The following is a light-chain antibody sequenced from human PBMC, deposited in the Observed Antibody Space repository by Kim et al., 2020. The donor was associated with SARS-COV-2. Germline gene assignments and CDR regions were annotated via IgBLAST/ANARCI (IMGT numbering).Light chain of an antibody. CDR3: SSYTSSSTWV. Sequence: GQSITISCTGTSSDVGGYNYVSWYQQHPGKAPKLMNYDVSNRPSGVSNRFSGSKSGNTASLTISGLQAEDEADYYCSSYTSSSTWVFGGGTQLTVL. CDR2: DVS. V-gene: IGLV2-14*03. J-gene: IGLJ3*02. CDR1: SSDVGGYNY.